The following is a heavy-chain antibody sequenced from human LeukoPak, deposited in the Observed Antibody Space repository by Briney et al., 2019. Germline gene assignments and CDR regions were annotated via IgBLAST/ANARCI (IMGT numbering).Heavy chain of an antibody. V-gene: IGHV4-59*01. D-gene: IGHD4-11*01. CDR1: GGSISSYY. CDR3: AREIGYSTGFRY. CDR2: IYYSGST. Sequence: PSETLSLTCTVSGGSISSYYWSWLRQPPGKGLEWIGYIYYSGSTNYNPSLKSRVTISVDTSKNQFSLKLSSVTAADTAVYYCAREIGYSTGFRYWGQGTLVTVSS. J-gene: IGHJ4*02.